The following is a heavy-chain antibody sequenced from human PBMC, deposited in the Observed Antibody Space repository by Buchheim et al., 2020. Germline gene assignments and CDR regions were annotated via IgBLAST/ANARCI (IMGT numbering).Heavy chain of an antibody. D-gene: IGHD3-9*01. CDR2: VKSTSAGGTI. V-gene: IGHV3-15*01. J-gene: IGHJ4*02. CDR1: GFTFHDHW. Sequence: EVQLVESGGGLVGPGGSLTLSCATSGFTFHDHWMSWIRQAPGKGLEWIARVKSTSAGGTIDYVTSVKGRFVISRDDSENMLYLQMNSLKNEDTAVYYCTTEPRYWGQGTL. CDR3: TTEPRY.